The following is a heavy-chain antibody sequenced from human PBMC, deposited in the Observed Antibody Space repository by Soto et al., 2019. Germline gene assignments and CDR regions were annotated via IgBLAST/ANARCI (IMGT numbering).Heavy chain of an antibody. CDR1: GGTFTSTA. CDR2: IIPVLGTP. V-gene: IGHV1-69*01. J-gene: IGHJ6*02. D-gene: IGHD6-13*01. Sequence: QVLLVQSSAEVKKPGSSVKVSCKAFGGTFTSTAFSWVRQAPGQGLEWMGGIIPVLGTPNYAQKFQARLTVTADASTTTVHMELSSLRSDDTAVYYCASSAGLDHLLNYYGLNVWGQGTTVTVSS. CDR3: ASSAGLDHLLNYYGLNV.